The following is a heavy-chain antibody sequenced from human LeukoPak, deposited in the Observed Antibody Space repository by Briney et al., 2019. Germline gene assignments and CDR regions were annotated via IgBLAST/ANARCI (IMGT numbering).Heavy chain of an antibody. CDR3: ARQSGSWYWSPWYFDL. CDR2: IYYSGST. V-gene: IGHV4-39*01. CDR1: GGSISTSNYY. D-gene: IGHD6-13*01. J-gene: IGHJ2*01. Sequence: SETLSLTCTVSGGSISTSNYYWGWIRQPPGKGLEWIGSIYYSGSTYYNPSLKSRVTISVDTSKNQFSLKLSSVTAADTAVYYCARQSGSWYWSPWYFDLWGRGTLVTVPS.